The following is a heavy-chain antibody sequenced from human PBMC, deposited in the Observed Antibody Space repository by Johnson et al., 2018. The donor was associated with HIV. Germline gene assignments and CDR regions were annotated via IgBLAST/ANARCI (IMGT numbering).Heavy chain of an antibody. V-gene: IGHV3-33*06. CDR2: IWYDGSTK. CDR3: AKGTSRGWADAFDV. Sequence: QVQLVESGGGVVHPGRSLRLSCAASRFTFSYFGMHWVRQAPGKGLEWVAVIWYDGSTKYYSDSVKGRFTVSRDNSKNTLYLQLNSLRAEDTAVYYCAKGTSRGWADAFDVWGQGTMVTVSS. J-gene: IGHJ3*01. CDR1: RFTFSYFG. D-gene: IGHD6-19*01.